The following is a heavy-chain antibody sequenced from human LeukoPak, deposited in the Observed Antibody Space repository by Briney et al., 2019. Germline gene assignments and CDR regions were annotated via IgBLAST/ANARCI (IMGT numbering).Heavy chain of an antibody. J-gene: IGHJ4*02. CDR1: GGSISSGSYY. CDR3: ARDPDY. Sequence: SQTLSLTCTVSGGSISSGSYYWSWIRQPAGKGLEWIGRIYTSGSTNYNPSLKSRVTISVDTSKNQFSLKLSSVTAADTAVYYCARDPDYWGQGTLVTVSS. CDR2: IYTSGST. V-gene: IGHV4-61*02.